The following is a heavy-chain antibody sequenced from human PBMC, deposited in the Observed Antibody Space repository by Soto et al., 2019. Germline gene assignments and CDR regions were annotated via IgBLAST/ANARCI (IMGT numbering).Heavy chain of an antibody. D-gene: IGHD6-13*01. J-gene: IGHJ4*02. CDR1: GFTVSSNY. CDR3: ARDLPLAAAGTAFDC. CDR2: IYSGGST. V-gene: IGHV3-66*01. Sequence: EVQLVESGGGLVQPGGSLRLSCAASGFTVSSNYMSWVRQAPGKGLEWVSVIYSGGSTYYADSVKGRFTISRDNSKNTLYLQMNSLRAEDTAVYYCARDLPLAAAGTAFDCWGQGTLVTVSS.